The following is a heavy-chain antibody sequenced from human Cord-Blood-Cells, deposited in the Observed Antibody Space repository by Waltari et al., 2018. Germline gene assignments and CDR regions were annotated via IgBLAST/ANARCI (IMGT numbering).Heavy chain of an antibody. D-gene: IGHD4-17*01. Sequence: QVQLVQSGAEVKKPGSSVKVSCKASGGTFSSYTISWVRQAPGQGLEGMGRITPVLGIANYAQKFQGRVTITADKSTSTAYMELSSLRSEDTAVYYCASLYGGNSFDYWGQGTLVTVSS. CDR3: ASLYGGNSFDY. J-gene: IGHJ4*02. V-gene: IGHV1-69*02. CDR1: GGTFSSYT. CDR2: ITPVLGIA.